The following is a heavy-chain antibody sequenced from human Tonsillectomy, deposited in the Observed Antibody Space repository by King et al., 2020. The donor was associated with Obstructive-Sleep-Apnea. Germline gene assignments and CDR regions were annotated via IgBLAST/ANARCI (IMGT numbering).Heavy chain of an antibody. Sequence: QLVQSGAEVKKPGSSVKVSCKASGGTFSSYAISWVRQAPGQGLEWMGGIIPILGIANYAQKFQGRVTITADKSTSTAYMEPSSLRSEDTAVYYCASPAYGDYPFDYWGQGTLVTVSS. J-gene: IGHJ4*02. CDR3: ASPAYGDYPFDY. CDR1: GGTFSSYA. D-gene: IGHD4-17*01. V-gene: IGHV1-69*10. CDR2: IIPILGIA.